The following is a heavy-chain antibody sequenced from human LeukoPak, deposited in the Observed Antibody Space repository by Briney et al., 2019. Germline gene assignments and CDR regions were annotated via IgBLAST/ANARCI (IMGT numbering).Heavy chain of an antibody. D-gene: IGHD6-25*01. Sequence: ASVKVSCKASGYTFNTYGISWVRQAPGRGLEWMGWISTYNGEIKYVQNLQGRVTMTTDTSTSTAYMELMSLRSDDTAVYYCLRDAQRPRLTPDYWGQGTLVTVSS. CDR2: ISTYNGEI. J-gene: IGHJ4*02. CDR3: LRDAQRPRLTPDY. V-gene: IGHV1-18*01. CDR1: GYTFNTYG.